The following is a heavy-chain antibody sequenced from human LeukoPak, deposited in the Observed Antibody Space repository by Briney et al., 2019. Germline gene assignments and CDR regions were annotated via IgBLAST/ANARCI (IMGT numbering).Heavy chain of an antibody. CDR2: MNPNSGNT. Sequence: ASVKVSCKASGYTFTSYDINWVRQATGQGLEWMGWMNPNSGNTGYAQKFQGRVTMTRNTSISTAYMELSSLRSEDTAVYYCAKVGGDSSSWYLFPELYYFDYWGQGTLVTVSS. J-gene: IGHJ4*02. D-gene: IGHD6-13*01. V-gene: IGHV1-8*01. CDR1: GYTFTSYD. CDR3: AKVGGDSSSWYLFPELYYFDY.